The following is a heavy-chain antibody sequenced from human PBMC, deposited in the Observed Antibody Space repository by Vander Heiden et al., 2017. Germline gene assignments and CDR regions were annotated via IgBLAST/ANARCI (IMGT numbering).Heavy chain of an antibody. J-gene: IGHJ6*02. Sequence: QMQLQESGPGLGNPSETLSLTCTVPCGTISRYDWSWVRQPPGKGLEWIGYIYYSGSTNYNPSLKSRVTISVDTSKNQFSLKLSSVTAADTAVYYCARTAGTTGGVGMDVWGQGTTVTVSS. V-gene: IGHV4-59*01. D-gene: IGHD4-17*01. CDR3: ARTAGTTGGVGMDV. CDR2: IYYSGST. CDR1: CGTISRYD.